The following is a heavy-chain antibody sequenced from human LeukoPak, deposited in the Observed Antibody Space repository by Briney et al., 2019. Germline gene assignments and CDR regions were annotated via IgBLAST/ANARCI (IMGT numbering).Heavy chain of an antibody. CDR3: AKTDYLNYYDSSGYYYY. CDR1: GFTFSSYA. Sequence: GGSLRLSCAASGFTFSSYAMSWVRQAPGKGLEWVSAISGSGGSTYYADSVKGRFTISRDNSKNTLYLQMNSLRAEDTAVHYCAKTDYLNYYDSSGYYYYWGQGTLVTVSS. V-gene: IGHV3-23*01. CDR2: ISGSGGST. J-gene: IGHJ4*02. D-gene: IGHD3-22*01.